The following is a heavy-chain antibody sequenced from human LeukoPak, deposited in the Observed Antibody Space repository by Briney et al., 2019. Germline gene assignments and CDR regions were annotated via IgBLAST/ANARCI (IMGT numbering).Heavy chain of an antibody. CDR2: IYPGDSDT. J-gene: IGHJ4*02. D-gene: IGHD6-19*01. CDR1: GYSFTSYW. Sequence: GESLKISCKGSGYSFTSYWIGWMRQMPGKGLEWMGIIYPGDSDTRYSPSFQGQVTISADKSISTAYLQWSSLKASDTAIYYCATPIYSSGWLFDYWGQGTLVTVSS. CDR3: ATPIYSSGWLFDY. V-gene: IGHV5-51*01.